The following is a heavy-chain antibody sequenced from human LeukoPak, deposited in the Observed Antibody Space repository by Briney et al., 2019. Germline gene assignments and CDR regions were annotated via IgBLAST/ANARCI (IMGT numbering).Heavy chain of an antibody. V-gene: IGHV5-51*01. CDR1: GYSFTSYW. CDR3: ARLGYSHGLVDY. D-gene: IGHD2-21*01. CDR2: IYPGDSDT. Sequence: KTGESLKISCKGSGYSFTSYWIGWVRQMPGKGLEWMGIIYPGDSDTRYSPSFQGQVTISADKSISTAYLECSSLKTSDTAIYYCARLGYSHGLVDYWGQGTLVTVSS. J-gene: IGHJ4*02.